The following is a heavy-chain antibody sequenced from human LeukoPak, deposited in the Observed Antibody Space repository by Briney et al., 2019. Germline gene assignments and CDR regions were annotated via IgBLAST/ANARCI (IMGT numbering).Heavy chain of an antibody. CDR2: IYPGDSDT. CDR3: ARLGNSNPYYYGMDV. D-gene: IGHD4-11*01. CDR1: GYSFTNYW. J-gene: IGHJ6*02. V-gene: IGHV5-51*01. Sequence: GESLKISCKGSGYSFTNYWIVWVRQMPGKGLEWMGIIYPGDSDTRYSPSFQGQVTISADKSMSTAYLQWSSLKDSDTAMYYCARLGNSNPYYYGMDVWGQGTTVTVSS.